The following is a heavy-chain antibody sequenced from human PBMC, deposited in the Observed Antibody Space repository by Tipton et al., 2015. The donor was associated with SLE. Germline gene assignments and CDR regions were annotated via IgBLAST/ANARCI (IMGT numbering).Heavy chain of an antibody. Sequence: SLRLSCAASGFTFSSYDIHWVRQAPGKGLEWVAVIWYDGSNKYYADSVKGRFTISRDNSKNTLYLQMNSLRGEDTAVYYCAGELSYYGMDVWGQGTTVTVSS. CDR3: AGELSYYGMDV. CDR1: GFTFSSYD. J-gene: IGHJ6*02. V-gene: IGHV3-33*08. D-gene: IGHD3-16*02. CDR2: IWYDGSNK.